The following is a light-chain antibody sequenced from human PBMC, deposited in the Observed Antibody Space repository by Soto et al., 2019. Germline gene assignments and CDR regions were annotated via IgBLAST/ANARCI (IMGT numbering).Light chain of an antibody. CDR3: QQLNSYPPT. CDR1: QGISSY. Sequence: DIQLTQSPSSLSASVGDRVTITCRASQGISSYLAWYQQKPGKAPKFLIYAASTLQRAVPSRLSGSASGTDFTLTISSLQPEDFATYFCQQLNSYPPTFGQGTELEIK. CDR2: AAS. V-gene: IGKV1-9*01. J-gene: IGKJ2*01.